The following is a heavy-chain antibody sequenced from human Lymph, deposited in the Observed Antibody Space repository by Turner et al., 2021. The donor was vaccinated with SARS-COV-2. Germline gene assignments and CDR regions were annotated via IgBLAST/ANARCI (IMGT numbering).Heavy chain of an antibody. D-gene: IGHD2-15*01. CDR3: TTAPAAVVTGWFDP. J-gene: IGHJ5*02. V-gene: IGHV1-24*01. CDR1: GYTLPELS. CDR2: FDPEDGET. Sequence: QVQLVQSGAEVKKPGASVNVSCQVAGYTLPELSIHWVRQTPGKGLEWMGSFDPEDGETIYAQNFQGRVTMTEDTSTDTAYMNLSSLRSEDTAVYYCTTAPAAVVTGWFDPWGQGTLVTVSS.